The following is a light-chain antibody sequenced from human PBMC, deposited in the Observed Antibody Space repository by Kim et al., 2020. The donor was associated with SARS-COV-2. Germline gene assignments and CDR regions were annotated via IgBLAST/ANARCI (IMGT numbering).Light chain of an antibody. CDR2: KDS. CDR1: ALPKQY. V-gene: IGLV3-25*03. J-gene: IGLJ2*01. Sequence: SYELTQPPSVSVPPGQTARITCSGDALPKQYAYWYQQKPGQAPVLVIYKDSERPSGIPERFSGSSSGTTVTLTISGVQAEDEADYYCQSADSSGTVVFGG. CDR3: QSADSSGTVV.